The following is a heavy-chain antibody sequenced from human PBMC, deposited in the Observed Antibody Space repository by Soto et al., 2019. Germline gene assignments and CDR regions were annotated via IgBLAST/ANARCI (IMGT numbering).Heavy chain of an antibody. D-gene: IGHD1-26*01. J-gene: IGHJ4*02. CDR1: GFTFSSYG. Sequence: GGSLRLSCAASGFTFSSYGMHWVRQAPGKGLEWVAVISYDGSNKYYADSVKGRFTISRDNSKNTLYLQMNSLRAEDTAVYYCAKVVSGSDHFDYWGQGTLVTVSS. V-gene: IGHV3-30*18. CDR2: ISYDGSNK. CDR3: AKVVSGSDHFDY.